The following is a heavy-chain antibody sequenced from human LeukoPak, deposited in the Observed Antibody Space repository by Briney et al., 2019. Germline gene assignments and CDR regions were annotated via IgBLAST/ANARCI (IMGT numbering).Heavy chain of an antibody. V-gene: IGHV3-74*01. Sequence: PGRSLRLSCAASGFTFSTYWMHWVRQVPGKGLLWVSHINSDGSGTSYADSVKGGFTISRDNAKNTLYLQMNSLRVEDTAVYYCARPPAYDSRNYYFAYWGQGILVTVSS. CDR3: ARPPAYDSRNYYFAY. CDR1: GFTFSTYW. CDR2: INSDGSGT. D-gene: IGHD3-22*01. J-gene: IGHJ4*02.